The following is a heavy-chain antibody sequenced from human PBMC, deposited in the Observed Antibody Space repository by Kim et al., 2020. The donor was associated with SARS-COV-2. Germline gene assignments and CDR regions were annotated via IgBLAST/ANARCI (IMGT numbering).Heavy chain of an antibody. J-gene: IGHJ5*02. V-gene: IGHV3-11*01. D-gene: IGHD6-13*01. Sequence: DSVQGQFTISRDSAEASLFLEMNSLRADDTAVYYCARVSGSAAAESWFDLWGQGTLVTVSS. CDR3: ARVSGSAAAESWFDL.